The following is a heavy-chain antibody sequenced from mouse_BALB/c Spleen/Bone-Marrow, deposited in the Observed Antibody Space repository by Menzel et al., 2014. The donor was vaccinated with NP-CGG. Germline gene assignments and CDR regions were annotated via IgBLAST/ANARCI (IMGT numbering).Heavy chain of an antibody. Sequence: EVQLVESGPDLVKPSQPLSLTCTVTGYSITSGYRWHWIRQFPGNKLEWMGCIDYSGSTNYNPSLKSRISITRDTSKNQFFLQLNSVTTEDTATYHCARSGGYYNFDYWGQGTTLTVSS. CDR2: IDYSGST. CDR1: GYSITSGYR. D-gene: IGHD2-12*01. V-gene: IGHV3-1*02. CDR3: ARSGGYYNFDY. J-gene: IGHJ2*01.